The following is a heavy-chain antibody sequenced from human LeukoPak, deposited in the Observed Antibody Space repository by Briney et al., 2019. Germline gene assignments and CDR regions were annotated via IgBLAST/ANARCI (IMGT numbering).Heavy chain of an antibody. V-gene: IGHV3-53*01. D-gene: IGHD6-19*01. CDR1: GFTVSSNY. Sequence: GGSLRLSCAASGFTVSSNYMSWVRQAPGKGLEWVSVIYSGGSTYYADSVKGRFTISRDNSKNTLYLQMNSLRAEDTAVYYCASLDSSGWPYFDYWGQGTLVTVSS. CDR3: ASLDSSGWPYFDY. J-gene: IGHJ4*02. CDR2: IYSGGST.